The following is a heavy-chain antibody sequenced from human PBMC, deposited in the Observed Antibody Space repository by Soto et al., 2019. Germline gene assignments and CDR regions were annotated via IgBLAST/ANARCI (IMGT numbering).Heavy chain of an antibody. D-gene: IGHD3-3*01. Sequence: PSETLSLTCTVSGGSTSSGGYYWSWIRQHPGKGLEWIGYIYYSGSTYYNPSLKSRVTISVDTSKNQFSLKLSSVTAADTAVYYCASSFVDYDFWSGYPFDYWGQGTLVTVSS. CDR1: GGSTSSGGYY. J-gene: IGHJ4*02. CDR2: IYYSGST. CDR3: ASSFVDYDFWSGYPFDY. V-gene: IGHV4-31*03.